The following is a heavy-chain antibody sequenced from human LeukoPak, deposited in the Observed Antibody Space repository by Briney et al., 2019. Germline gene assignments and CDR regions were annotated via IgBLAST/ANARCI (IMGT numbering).Heavy chain of an antibody. CDR1: GFTFSSYA. Sequence: PGGSLRLSCAASGFTFSSYAMSWVRQAPGKGLEWVSAISGSGGSTYYADSVKGRFTISRDNSKNTLYLQMNSLRAEDTAVYYCAKDKDYGDYADIWYYYGMDVWGQGTTVTVSS. D-gene: IGHD4-17*01. J-gene: IGHJ6*02. V-gene: IGHV3-23*01. CDR3: AKDKDYGDYADIWYYYGMDV. CDR2: ISGSGGST.